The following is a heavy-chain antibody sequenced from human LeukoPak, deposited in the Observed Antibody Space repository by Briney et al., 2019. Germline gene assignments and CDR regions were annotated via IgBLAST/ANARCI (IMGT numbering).Heavy chain of an antibody. Sequence: GGSLRLSCAASGFTFSSYSMNWVRQAPGKGVEWVSYISSSSSTIYYADSVKGRFTISRDNAKNSLYLQMNSLRDEDTAVYYCARTNLVVVPAARVGRGTLRNHYYGLDVWGQGTTVTVSS. D-gene: IGHD2-2*01. CDR3: ARTNLVVVPAARVGRGTLRNHYYGLDV. V-gene: IGHV3-48*02. CDR1: GFTFSSYS. J-gene: IGHJ6*02. CDR2: ISSSSSTI.